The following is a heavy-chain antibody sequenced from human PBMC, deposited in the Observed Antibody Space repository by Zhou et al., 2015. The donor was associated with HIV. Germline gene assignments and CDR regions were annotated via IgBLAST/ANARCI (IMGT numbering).Heavy chain of an antibody. CDR2: VNPNTGGT. CDR1: RGTFSTFG. CDR3: ARQGAYDSGDYYGAFDI. D-gene: IGHD3-22*01. Sequence: QVQLVQSGPEVKKPGSSVKVSCKASRGTFSTFGVSWVRQAPGQGLEWMGWVNPNTGGTNYAQKFQGRVTMTSDTSISTAYMDLSSLRSDDSAVYYCARQGAYDSGDYYGAFDIWGQGTMVTVSS. V-gene: IGHV1-2*02. J-gene: IGHJ3*02.